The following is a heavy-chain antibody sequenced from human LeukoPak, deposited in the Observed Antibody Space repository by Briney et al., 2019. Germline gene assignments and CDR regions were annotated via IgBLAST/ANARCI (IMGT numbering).Heavy chain of an antibody. J-gene: IGHJ4*02. CDR2: ISSSSSTI. CDR3: ARDRTIVGVVIMDDY. Sequence: GGSLRLSCAASGFTFSSYSMNWVRQAPGKGLEWVSYISSSSSTIYYADSVKGRFTISKDNAKNSLYLQMNSLRAEDTAVYCGARDRTIVGVVIMDDYWGQGTLVTVSS. V-gene: IGHV3-48*01. CDR1: GFTFSSYS. D-gene: IGHD3-3*01.